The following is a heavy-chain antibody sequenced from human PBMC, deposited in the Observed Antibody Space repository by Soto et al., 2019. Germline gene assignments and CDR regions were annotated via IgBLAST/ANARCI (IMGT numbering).Heavy chain of an antibody. CDR3: ARGVLHYDFWSGYFYYFDY. J-gene: IGHJ4*02. CDR1: GGTFSSYA. CDR2: IIPIFGTA. V-gene: IGHV1-69*01. D-gene: IGHD3-3*01. Sequence: QVQLVQSGAEVKKPGSSMKVSCKASGGTFSSYAISWVRQAPGQGLEWMGGIIPIFGTANYAQKFQGRVTITADESTSTAYMELSSLRSEDTAVYYCARGVLHYDFWSGYFYYFDYWGQGTLVTVSS.